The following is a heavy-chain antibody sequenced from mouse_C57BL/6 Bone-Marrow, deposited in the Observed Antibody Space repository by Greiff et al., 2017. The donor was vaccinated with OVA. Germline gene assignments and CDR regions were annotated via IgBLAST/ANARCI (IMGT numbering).Heavy chain of an antibody. J-gene: IGHJ4*01. V-gene: IGHV1-39*01. CDR2: INPNYGTT. D-gene: IGHD2-5*01. CDR1: GYSFTDYN. CDR3: ARFYSNPYAMDY. Sequence: VHVKQSGPELVKPGASVKISCKASGYSFTDYNMNWVKQSNGKSLEWIGVINPNYGTTSYNQKFKGKATLTVDQSSSTAYMQLNSLTSEDSAVYYCARFYSNPYAMDYWGQGTSVTVSS.